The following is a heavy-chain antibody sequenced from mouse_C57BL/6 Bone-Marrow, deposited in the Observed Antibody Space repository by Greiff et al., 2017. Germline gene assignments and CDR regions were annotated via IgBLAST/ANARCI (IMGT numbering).Heavy chain of an antibody. V-gene: IGHV2-5*01. D-gene: IGHD2-5*01. CDR1: GFSLTSYG. CDR3: AKPLYYINDLCYFDY. J-gene: IGHJ2*01. Sequence: QVQLQQSGPGLVQPSQRLSITCTVSGFSLTSYGVHWVRQSPGKGLEWLGVIWRGGSTDYNAAFMSRLSITKDNSKSQVFFQMNSLQADDTAIYFCAKPLYYINDLCYFDYWGQGTTLTVSS. CDR2: IWRGGST.